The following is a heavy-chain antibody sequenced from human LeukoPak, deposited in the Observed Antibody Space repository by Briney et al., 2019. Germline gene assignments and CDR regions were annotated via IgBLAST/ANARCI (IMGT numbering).Heavy chain of an antibody. CDR2: VYQSGST. CDR3: ATGGGLAVSHI. Sequence: SKTLSLTCTVSGGSISGSNYYWDWIRQPPGKGLEWIGSVYQSGSTYYNPSLKSRVTMSGDTSKNQFSLKLSSVTAADTAVYFCATGGGLAVSHIWGQGTLVTVSS. V-gene: IGHV4-39*01. CDR1: GGSISGSNYY. D-gene: IGHD5/OR15-5a*01. J-gene: IGHJ4*02.